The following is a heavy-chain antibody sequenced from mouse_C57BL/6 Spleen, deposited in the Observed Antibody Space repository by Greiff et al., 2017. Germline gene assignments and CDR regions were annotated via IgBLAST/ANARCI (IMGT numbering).Heavy chain of an antibody. J-gene: IGHJ1*03. D-gene: IGHD1-1*01. V-gene: IGHV2-9-1*01. CDR1: GFSLTSYA. Sequence: VKLVESGPGLVAPSQSLSITCTVSGFSLTSYAISWVRQPPGTGLEWLGVIWTGGGTNYNSAPKSRLSISKDNSKSQVLLKMNRLKTDDTARYYCARWDGSSSYWYFDVWGTGTTVTVSS. CDR2: IWTGGGT. CDR3: ARWDGSSSYWYFDV.